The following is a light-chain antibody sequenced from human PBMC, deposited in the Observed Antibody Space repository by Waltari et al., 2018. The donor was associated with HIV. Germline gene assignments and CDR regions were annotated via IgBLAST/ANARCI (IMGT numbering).Light chain of an antibody. CDR3: CSYASTRSVV. Sequence: QSALTQPRSVSGSPGQSVTISCTGTSTDVGGHDYVSWYQQHPGKAPEVIIFDVSKRPSGVPDRFSGSKSGNTASLTISGLQAEDEGDYYCCSYASTRSVVFGGGTELTVL. J-gene: IGLJ2*01. CDR1: STDVGGHDY. V-gene: IGLV2-11*01. CDR2: DVS.